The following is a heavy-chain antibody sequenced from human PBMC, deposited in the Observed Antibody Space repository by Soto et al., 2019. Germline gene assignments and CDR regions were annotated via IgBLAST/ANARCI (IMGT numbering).Heavy chain of an antibody. J-gene: IGHJ4*02. D-gene: IGHD3-10*01. Sequence: SETLSLTCAFYGGSFSGYYWSWIRQPPGKGLEWIGEINHSGSTNYNPSLKSRVTISVDTSKNQFSLKLSSVTAADTAVYYCARKRANYYGSGSLSRHDYWGQGTLVTVSS. CDR3: ARKRANYYGSGSLSRHDY. V-gene: IGHV4-34*01. CDR2: INHSGST. CDR1: GGSFSGYY.